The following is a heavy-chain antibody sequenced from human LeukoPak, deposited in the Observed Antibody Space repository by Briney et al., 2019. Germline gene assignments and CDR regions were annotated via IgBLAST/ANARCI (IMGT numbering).Heavy chain of an antibody. CDR3: ARSTGYDILTGFPSGY. CDR2: INTNTGNP. J-gene: IGHJ4*02. Sequence: GASVKVSCKASGYTFTSYAMNWVRLAPGQGLEWMGWINTNTGNPTYAQGFTGRFVFSLDTSVSTAYLQISSLKAEDTAVYYCARSTGYDILTGFPSGYWGQGTLVTVSS. D-gene: IGHD3-9*01. V-gene: IGHV7-4-1*02. CDR1: GYTFTSYA.